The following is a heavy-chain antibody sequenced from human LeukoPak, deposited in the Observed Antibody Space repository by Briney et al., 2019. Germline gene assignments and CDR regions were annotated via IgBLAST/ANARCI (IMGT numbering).Heavy chain of an antibody. V-gene: IGHV4-39*01. J-gene: IGHJ6*02. CDR2: IYYSEST. Sequence: ETLSLTCIVSGDSISSSSYYWGWIRQPPGKGLEWIGSIYYSESTYYNPSLKSRVTISVDTSKNQFSLKLNSVTAADTAVYYCARRPGSSAYPHYFGMDVWGQGTSVTVSS. D-gene: IGHD3-22*01. CDR3: ARRPGSSAYPHYFGMDV. CDR1: GDSISSSSYY.